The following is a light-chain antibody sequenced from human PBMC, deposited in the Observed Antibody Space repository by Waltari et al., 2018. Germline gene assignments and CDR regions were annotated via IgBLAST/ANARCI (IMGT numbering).Light chain of an antibody. CDR3: QQYNLWPWT. Sequence: EIVMTQSPVTLSVSPGERATLPCRASQSVGTKLAWYQQTPGQAPRLLIYGASTSATGIAARFSGSGSGTEFTLTISSLQSEDFAIYYCQQYNLWPWTFDQGTKVDIK. CDR1: QSVGTK. V-gene: IGKV3-15*01. J-gene: IGKJ1*01. CDR2: GAS.